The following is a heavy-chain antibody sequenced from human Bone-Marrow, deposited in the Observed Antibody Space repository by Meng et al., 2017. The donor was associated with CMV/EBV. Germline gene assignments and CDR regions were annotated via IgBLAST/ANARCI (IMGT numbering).Heavy chain of an antibody. CDR1: GFTFSDYY. D-gene: IGHD3-16*02. Sequence: GESLKISCAASGFTFSDYYMSWIRQAPGKGLEWVSYISSSGSTIYYADSVKGRFTISRDNAKNSLYLQMNSLRAEDTAVYYCARPRYDYVWGSYRQYYFDYWGQGTLVTVSS. CDR3: ARPRYDYVWGSYRQYYFDY. CDR2: ISSSGSTI. V-gene: IGHV3-11*01. J-gene: IGHJ4*02.